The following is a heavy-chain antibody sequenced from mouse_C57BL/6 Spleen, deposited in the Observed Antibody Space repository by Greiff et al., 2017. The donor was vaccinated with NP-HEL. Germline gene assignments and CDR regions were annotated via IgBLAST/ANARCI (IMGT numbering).Heavy chain of an antibody. D-gene: IGHD3-2*02. J-gene: IGHJ2*01. V-gene: IGHV1-69*01. CDR2: IDPSDSYT. CDR1: GYTFTSYW. CDR3: ARSEYSSGYGYFDY. Sequence: VQLQQPGAELVMPGASVKLSCKASGYTFTSYWMHWVKQRPGQGLEWIGEIDPSDSYTNYNQKFKGKSTLTVDKSSSTAYMQLSSLTSEDSAVYYCARSEYSSGYGYFDYWGQGTTLTVSS.